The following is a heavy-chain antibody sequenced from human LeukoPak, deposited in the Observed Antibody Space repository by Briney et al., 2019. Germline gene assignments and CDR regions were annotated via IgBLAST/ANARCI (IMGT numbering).Heavy chain of an antibody. CDR1: GFTFSSYG. CDR2: IRFDGNDK. CDR3: AKDGYNYGGNLDY. Sequence: SGGSLRLSCAASGFTFSSYGMHWVRQAPGKGLEWVTLIRFDGNDKYYADSVKGRFTISRDNSKHTLYLQMNSLRAEDTAVYYCAKDGYNYGGNLDYWGQGTLVTVSS. J-gene: IGHJ4*02. D-gene: IGHD5-18*01. V-gene: IGHV3-30*02.